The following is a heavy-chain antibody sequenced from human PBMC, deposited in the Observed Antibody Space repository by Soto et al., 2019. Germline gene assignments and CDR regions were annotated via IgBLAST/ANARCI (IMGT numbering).Heavy chain of an antibody. V-gene: IGHV4-31*01. CDR3: ARDPGYSDVYYGMDV. J-gene: IGHJ6*02. CDR1: GGSISSGGYY. Sequence: QVQLQESGPGLVKPSQTLSLTCTVSGGSISSGGYYWSWIRQHPGKGLEWIGYIYASGRTYYNPSLKSLVTISVDTSKNQFSLKLSSVTAADTAVYYCARDPGYSDVYYGMDVWGQGTTVTVSS. CDR2: IYASGRT. D-gene: IGHD5-12*01.